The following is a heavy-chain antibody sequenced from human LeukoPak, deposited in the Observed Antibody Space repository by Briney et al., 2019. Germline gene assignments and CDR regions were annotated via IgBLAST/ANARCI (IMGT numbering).Heavy chain of an antibody. CDR1: GFTFDDYA. V-gene: IGHV3-43*02. D-gene: IGHD6-13*01. CDR2: ISGDGGST. J-gene: IGHJ4*02. Sequence: GGSLRLSCAASGFTFDDYAMHWVRQAPGKGLEWVSLISGDGGSTYYADSVKGRFTISRDNSKNSLYLQMNSLRTEDTALYYCARGIAAAGYFDYWGQGTLVTVSS. CDR3: ARGIAAAGYFDY.